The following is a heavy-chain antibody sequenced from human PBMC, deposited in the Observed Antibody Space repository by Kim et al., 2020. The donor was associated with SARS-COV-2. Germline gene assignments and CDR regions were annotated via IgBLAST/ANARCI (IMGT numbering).Heavy chain of an antibody. D-gene: IGHD2-21*02. CDR1: GGTFSSYA. CDR2: IIPIFGTA. Sequence: SVKVSCKASGGTFSSYAISWVRQAPGQGLEWMGGIIPIFGTAYNSPKFQGRVTITADESTSTAYMELSSLRSVDTAVYYCAWSGDSYYYYGMDVWGHGT. J-gene: IGHJ6*02. V-gene: IGHV1-69*13. CDR3: AWSGDSYYYYGMDV.